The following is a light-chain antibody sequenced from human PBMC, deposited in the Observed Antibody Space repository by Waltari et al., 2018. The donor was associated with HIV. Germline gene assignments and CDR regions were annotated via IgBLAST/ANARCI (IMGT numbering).Light chain of an antibody. Sequence: DIQLMQSPSSLSASIGERVIIVCRASQTVDRYINWYQQKTGQATKLLFSAASTLQDGVPSRFIDSGSGTDCTLALSSLQREDFATYYFQQSFSGLLYTFGQGTRLE. J-gene: IGKJ2*01. CDR1: QTVDRY. CDR2: AAS. CDR3: QQSFSGLLYT. V-gene: IGKV1-39*01.